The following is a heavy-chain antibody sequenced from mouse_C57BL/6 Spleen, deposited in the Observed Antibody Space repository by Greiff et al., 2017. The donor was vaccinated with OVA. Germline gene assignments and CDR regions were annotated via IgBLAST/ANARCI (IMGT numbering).Heavy chain of an antibody. CDR1: GYTFTSYW. Sequence: QVQLQQPGAELVKPGASVTLSCKASGYTFTSYWMHWVKQRPGQGLEWIGMIHPHSGSTNYNEKFKSKATLTVDKSSSTAYMQLSSLTSEDSAVYYCARGGYGSSFDYAMDYWGQGTSVTVSS. V-gene: IGHV1-64*01. D-gene: IGHD1-1*01. CDR3: ARGGYGSSFDYAMDY. J-gene: IGHJ4*01. CDR2: IHPHSGST.